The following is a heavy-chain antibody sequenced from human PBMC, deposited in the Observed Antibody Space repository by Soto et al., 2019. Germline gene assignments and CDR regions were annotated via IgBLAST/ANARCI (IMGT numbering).Heavy chain of an antibody. CDR1: GYTFTSYG. J-gene: IGHJ5*02. CDR2: ISAYNGNT. D-gene: IGHD6-19*01. V-gene: IGHV1-18*01. CDR3: ARRTQWLVENWFDP. Sequence: GASVKVSCKASGYTFTSYGISWVRQAPGQGLEWMGWISAYNGNTNYAQKLQGRVTMTTDTSTSTAYMELRSLRSDDTAVYYCARRTQWLVENWFDPWGQGTLVTVSS.